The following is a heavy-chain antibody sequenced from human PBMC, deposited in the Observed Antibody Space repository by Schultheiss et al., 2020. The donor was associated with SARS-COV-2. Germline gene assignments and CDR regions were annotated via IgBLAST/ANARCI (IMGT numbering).Heavy chain of an antibody. J-gene: IGHJ5*02. D-gene: IGHD5-18*01. Sequence: ASVKVSCKASGGTFSSYAISWVRQAPGQGLEWMGWINPNSGGTNYAQKFQGRVTMTRDTSISTAYMELSRLRSDDTAVYYCARGPRRIQLWLFVSNWFDPWGQGTLVTVSS. CDR2: INPNSGGT. CDR1: GGTFSSYA. V-gene: IGHV1-2*02. CDR3: ARGPRRIQLWLFVSNWFDP.